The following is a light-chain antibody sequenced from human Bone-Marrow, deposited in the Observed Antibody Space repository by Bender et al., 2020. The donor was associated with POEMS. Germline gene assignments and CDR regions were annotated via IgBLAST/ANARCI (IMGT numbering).Light chain of an antibody. CDR3: ASRTTSNTLV. CDR1: ALTKQY. J-gene: IGLJ2*01. V-gene: IGLV3-25*03. Sequence: ARITCSGDALTKQYVFWYQQKAGQAPVLVVYDNSYRPSGIPERFPGSMSGNTASLNISGLQAEDGADYYCASRTTSNTLVLVGGTKLTVL. CDR2: DNS.